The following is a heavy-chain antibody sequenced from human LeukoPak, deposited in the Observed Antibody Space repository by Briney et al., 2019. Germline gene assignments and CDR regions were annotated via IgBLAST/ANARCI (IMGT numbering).Heavy chain of an antibody. V-gene: IGHV3-21*01. Sequence: GGSLRLSCAASGFTFSSYSMNWVRQAPGKGLEWVSSISSSSSYIYYADSVKGRFTISRDNAKNSLYPQMNSLRAEDTAVYYCARAVVVAATLDYWGQGTLVTVSS. CDR2: ISSSSSYI. D-gene: IGHD2-15*01. J-gene: IGHJ4*02. CDR3: ARAVVVAATLDY. CDR1: GFTFSSYS.